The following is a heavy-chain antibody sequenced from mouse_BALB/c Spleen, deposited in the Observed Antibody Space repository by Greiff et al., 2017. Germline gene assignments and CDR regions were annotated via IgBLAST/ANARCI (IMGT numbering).Heavy chain of an antibody. CDR1: GYSITSDYA. D-gene: IGHD2-4*01. Sequence: EVKLVESGPGLVKPSQSLSLTCTVTGYSITSDYAWNWIRQFPGNKLEWMGYISYSGSTSYNPSLKSRISITRDTSKNQFFLQLNSVTTEDTATYYCAKIYYDSRYAMDYWGQGTSVTVSS. V-gene: IGHV3-2*02. J-gene: IGHJ4*01. CDR2: ISYSGST. CDR3: AKIYYDSRYAMDY.